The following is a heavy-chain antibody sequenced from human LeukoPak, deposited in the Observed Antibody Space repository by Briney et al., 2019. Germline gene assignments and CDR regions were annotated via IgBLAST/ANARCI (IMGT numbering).Heavy chain of an antibody. CDR2: VSGSGGST. J-gene: IGHJ4*02. CDR3: AKGHYYGSGSLDY. V-gene: IGHV3-23*01. Sequence: GGSLRLSCAASGFTFSSYAMSWVRQAPGKGLEWVSAVSGSGGSTYYADSVKGRFTISRDNSKNTLYLQMNSLRAEDTAVYYCAKGHYYGSGSLDYWGQGTLVTVSS. D-gene: IGHD3-10*01. CDR1: GFTFSSYA.